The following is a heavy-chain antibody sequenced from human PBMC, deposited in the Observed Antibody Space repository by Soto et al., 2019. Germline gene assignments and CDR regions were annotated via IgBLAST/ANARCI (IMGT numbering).Heavy chain of an antibody. D-gene: IGHD5-12*01. CDR1: SGPSRSHN. Sequence: QVQVQQSGPGLVKPSETLSLTCTVSSGPSRSHNWGWIRQPPGRGLEWIGYAYYTGDTSYSPSLKSRVTIAADTATNHTSLTLRSVTPADTSVYYCVRHGIDYLHGLVDVWGQGTTVSVSS. J-gene: IGHJ6*02. V-gene: IGHV4-59*08. CDR2: AYYTGDT. CDR3: VRHGIDYLHGLVDV.